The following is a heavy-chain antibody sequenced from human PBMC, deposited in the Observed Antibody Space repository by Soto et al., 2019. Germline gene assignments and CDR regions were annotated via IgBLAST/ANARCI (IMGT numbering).Heavy chain of an antibody. CDR2: IIPILGIA. Sequence: SVKASCKASGGTFSSYTISWVRQAPGQGLEWMGRIIPILGIANYAQKFQGRVTITADKSTSTAYMELSSLRSEDTAVYYCARTLGDLRYFDSRLDYWGQGTLVTVSS. D-gene: IGHD3-9*01. V-gene: IGHV1-69*02. CDR3: ARTLGDLRYFDSRLDY. J-gene: IGHJ4*02. CDR1: GGTFSSYT.